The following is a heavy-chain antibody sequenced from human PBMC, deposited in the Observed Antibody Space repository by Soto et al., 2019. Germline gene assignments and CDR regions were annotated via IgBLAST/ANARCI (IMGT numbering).Heavy chain of an antibody. D-gene: IGHD3-9*01. J-gene: IGHJ6*02. CDR3: ARDGLDWLLYRSYYYYGMDV. CDR1: GFTFSSYS. CDR2: ISSSSSYI. Sequence: PGGSLRLSCAASGFTFSSYSMNWVRQAPGKGLEWVSSISSSSSYIYYADSVKGRFTISRDNAKNSLYLQMNSLRAEDTAVYYCARDGLDWLLYRSYYYYGMDVWGQGTTVTVSS. V-gene: IGHV3-21*01.